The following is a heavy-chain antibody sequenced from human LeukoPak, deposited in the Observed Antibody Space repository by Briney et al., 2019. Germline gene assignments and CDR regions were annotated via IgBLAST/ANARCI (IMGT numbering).Heavy chain of an antibody. CDR1: GGSISSSY. J-gene: IGHJ6*02. Sequence: SETLSLTCTVSGGSISSSYWSWIRQPPGKGLEWIGYVYYSGSTNYNPSLKSRVTISVDTSKNQFSLKLGSETAADTAVYYCARGYYSSGYHRLYYYYGMDVWGQGTTVTVSS. D-gene: IGHD3-22*01. CDR3: ARGYYSSGYHRLYYYYGMDV. CDR2: VYYSGST. V-gene: IGHV4-59*01.